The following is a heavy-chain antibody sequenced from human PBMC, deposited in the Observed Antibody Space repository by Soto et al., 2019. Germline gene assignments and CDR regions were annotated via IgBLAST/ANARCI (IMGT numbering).Heavy chain of an antibody. CDR3: TTLSITIFGVVLMDV. CDR2: IKSKTDGGTT. J-gene: IGHJ6*02. V-gene: IGHV3-15*07. CDR1: GFTFSNAW. D-gene: IGHD3-3*01. Sequence: PGGSLRLSCAASGFTFSNAWMNWVRQAPGKGLKWVGRIKSKTDGGTTDYAAPVKGRFTISRDDSKNTLYLQMNSLKTEDTAVYYCTTLSITIFGVVLMDVWGQGTTVTVSS.